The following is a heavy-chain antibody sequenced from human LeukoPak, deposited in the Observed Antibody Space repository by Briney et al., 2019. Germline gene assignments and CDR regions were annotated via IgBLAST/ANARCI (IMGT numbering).Heavy chain of an antibody. CDR1: GGSISSYY. CDR3: ARVYRLWSGFIFACRFDP. J-gene: IGHJ5*02. CDR2: IYTSGST. D-gene: IGHD3-3*01. V-gene: IGHV4-4*07. Sequence: PSETLSLTCTVSGGSISSYYGSWIRQPAGKGLEWIGRIYTSGSTNYNPSLKSRVTMSVDTSKNQFSLKLSSVTAADTAVYYCARVYRLWSGFIFACRFDPWGQGTLVTVSS.